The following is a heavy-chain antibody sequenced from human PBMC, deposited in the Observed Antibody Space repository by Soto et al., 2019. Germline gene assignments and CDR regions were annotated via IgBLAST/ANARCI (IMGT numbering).Heavy chain of an antibody. V-gene: IGHV4-39*07. CDR3: ARVRREYDNSGPVDY. D-gene: IGHD3-22*01. J-gene: IGHJ4*02. Sequence: PSETLSLTCTVSGDSISSSDYYWGWIRQPPGKGLEWIGYIYYGGSTYYNPSLQSRVTMSVDRSRNQFSLKLNSVTAADTAVYYCARVRREYDNSGPVDYWGQGTLVTVSS. CDR1: GDSISSSDYY. CDR2: IYYGGST.